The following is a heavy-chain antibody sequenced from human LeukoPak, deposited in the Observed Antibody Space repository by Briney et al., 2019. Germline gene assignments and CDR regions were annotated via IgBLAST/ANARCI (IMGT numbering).Heavy chain of an antibody. J-gene: IGHJ4*02. D-gene: IGHD2-21*02. V-gene: IGHV1-2*02. CDR1: GYTFTGYY. Sequence: ASVKVSCKASGYTFTGYYMHWVRQAPGQGLERMGWINPNSGGTNYAQKFQGRVTMTRDTSISTAYMELSRLRSDDTAVYYCARIGVVTAIPSDYWGQGTLVTVSS. CDR3: ARIGVVTAIPSDY. CDR2: INPNSGGT.